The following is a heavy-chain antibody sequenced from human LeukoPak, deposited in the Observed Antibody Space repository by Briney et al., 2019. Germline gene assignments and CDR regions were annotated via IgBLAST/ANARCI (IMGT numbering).Heavy chain of an antibody. Sequence: ASVKVSCKASEYTFTSYAMHWVRQAPGQRLEWMGWINAGNGNTKYSQKFQGRVTITRDTSASTAYMELSSLRSEDTAVYYCARDLGDGYNQPFDYWGQGTLVTVSS. CDR1: EYTFTSYA. CDR2: INAGNGNT. D-gene: IGHD5-24*01. CDR3: ARDLGDGYNQPFDY. J-gene: IGHJ4*02. V-gene: IGHV1-3*01.